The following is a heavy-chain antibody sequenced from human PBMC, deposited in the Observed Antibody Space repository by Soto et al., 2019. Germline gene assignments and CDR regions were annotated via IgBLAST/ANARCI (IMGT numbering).Heavy chain of an antibody. Sequence: QEQLVESGGGLVRPGGSLRLSCAASGFTFSAYYMTWMRQAPGKGLEWVSYITSSSDYTNYAGSVKGRFTISRDNAKNSLYLQMNSLRVEDTAVYYCVREYDSGMDVWGQGTTVTVSS. CDR3: VREYDSGMDV. CDR2: ITSSSDYT. V-gene: IGHV3-11*05. CDR1: GFTFSAYY. J-gene: IGHJ6*02.